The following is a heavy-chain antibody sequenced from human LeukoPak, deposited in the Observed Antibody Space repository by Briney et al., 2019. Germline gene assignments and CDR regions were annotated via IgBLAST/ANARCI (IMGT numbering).Heavy chain of an antibody. Sequence: GGSLTLSCGACGLSFCSYDMICLRQAPGKGLEWVSAIRGSGGSTFYADSVKGRFTIPRDNSKNTLNLQMNSLRGEDTAVYYCAKSYLVGATVALYIWGQGTMVTVSS. V-gene: IGHV3-23*01. J-gene: IGHJ3*02. D-gene: IGHD1-26*01. CDR1: GLSFCSYD. CDR2: IRGSGGST. CDR3: AKSYLVGATVALYI.